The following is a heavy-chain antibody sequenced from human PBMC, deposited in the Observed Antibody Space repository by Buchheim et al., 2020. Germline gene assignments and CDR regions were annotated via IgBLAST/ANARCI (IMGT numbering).Heavy chain of an antibody. V-gene: IGHV3-30-3*01. CDR3: ARDSYYYGSGSYLVYYYYGMDV. D-gene: IGHD3-10*01. Sequence: QVQLVESGGGVVQPGRSLRLSCAASGFTFSSYAMHWVRQAPGKGLEWVAVISYDGSNKYYADSVKGRFTIPRDNSKNTLYLQMNSLRAEDTAVYYCARDSYYYGSGSYLVYYYYGMDVWGQGTT. J-gene: IGHJ6*02. CDR2: ISYDGSNK. CDR1: GFTFSSYA.